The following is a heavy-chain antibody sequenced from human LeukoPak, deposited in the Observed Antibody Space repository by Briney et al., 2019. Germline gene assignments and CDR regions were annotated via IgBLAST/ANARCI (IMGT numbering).Heavy chain of an antibody. V-gene: IGHV4-39*07. Sequence: SETLSLTCTVSGGSISSSSYYWGWIRQPPGKGLEWIGSIYYSGSTYYNPSLKSRVTISVDTSKNQFSPKLSSVTAADTAVYYCASEGKDYDILTGYYRGPMDVWGKGTTVTVSS. D-gene: IGHD3-9*01. J-gene: IGHJ6*03. CDR3: ASEGKDYDILTGYYRGPMDV. CDR1: GGSISSSSYY. CDR2: IYYSGST.